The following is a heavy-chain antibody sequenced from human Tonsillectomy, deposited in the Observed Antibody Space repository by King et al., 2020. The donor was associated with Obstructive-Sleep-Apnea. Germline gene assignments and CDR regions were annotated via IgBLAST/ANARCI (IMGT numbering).Heavy chain of an antibody. CDR1: GFTFSSYS. Sequence: VQLVESGGGLVKPGGSLRLSCAASGFTFSSYSMNWVRQAPGKGLEWVSSISSSSSYIYYADSVKGRFTISRDNAKNSLYLQMNSLRAEDTAVYYCARICSSTSCYDYWGQGTLVTVSS. CDR3: ARICSSTSCYDY. D-gene: IGHD2-2*01. J-gene: IGHJ4*02. V-gene: IGHV3-21*01. CDR2: ISSSSSYI.